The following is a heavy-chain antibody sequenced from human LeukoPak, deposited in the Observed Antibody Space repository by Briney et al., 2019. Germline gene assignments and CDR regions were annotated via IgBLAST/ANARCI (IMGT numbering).Heavy chain of an antibody. CDR2: IRDSGDDM. CDR1: GFILSNYP. J-gene: IGHJ4*02. V-gene: IGHV3-48*01. D-gene: IGHD3-22*01. Sequence: GGSLRLSCAVSGFILSNYPMNWVRQAPGKGLEWISNIRDSGDDMYYADSVKGRFTISRDNAKNSLYLQLNSLRAEDTAVYYCAREGSGYYYADYWGQGTLVTVSS. CDR3: AREGSGYYYADY.